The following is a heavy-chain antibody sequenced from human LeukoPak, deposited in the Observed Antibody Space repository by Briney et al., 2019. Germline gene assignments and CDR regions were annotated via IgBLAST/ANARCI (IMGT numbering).Heavy chain of an antibody. Sequence: SETLSLTCTVSGGSISSYYWSWIRQPPGKGLEWIGEINHSGSTNYNPSLKSRVTISVDTSKNQFSLKLSSVTAADTAVYYCTRDPAFYGSGDWGQGTLVTVSS. CDR3: TRDPAFYGSGD. D-gene: IGHD3-10*01. J-gene: IGHJ4*02. CDR2: INHSGST. CDR1: GGSISSYY. V-gene: IGHV4-34*01.